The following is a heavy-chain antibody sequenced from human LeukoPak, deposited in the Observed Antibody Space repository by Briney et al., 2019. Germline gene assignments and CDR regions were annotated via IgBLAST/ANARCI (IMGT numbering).Heavy chain of an antibody. V-gene: IGHV1-2*02. D-gene: IGHD4-17*01. CDR3: ARGVTTVTSRFDY. CDR1: GYTFTNSY. J-gene: IGHJ4*02. Sequence: ASVKVSCMASGYTFTNSYIHWVRQAAGQVLEWMGLINPDGGNTNYAQNFQGRVIMTMDTSISTAYMELSRLRSDDTAVYYCARGVTTVTSRFDYWGQGTLVIVSS. CDR2: INPDGGNT.